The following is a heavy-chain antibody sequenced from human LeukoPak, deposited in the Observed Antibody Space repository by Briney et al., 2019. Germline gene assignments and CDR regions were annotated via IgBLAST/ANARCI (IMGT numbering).Heavy chain of an antibody. J-gene: IGHJ6*03. CDR1: GFTLSSYT. V-gene: IGHV3-21*01. CDR3: ARVDYRGGGYFMDV. CDR2: ISSSSSYI. Sequence: GGSLRLSCEVSGFTLSSYTMNWVRQAPGKGLEWVPSISSSSSYIYYADSVNGRFTISRDDPKNSLYLQMNSLRAEDTAVYYCARVDYRGGGYFMDVWGRGTPVTVSS. D-gene: IGHD4-11*01.